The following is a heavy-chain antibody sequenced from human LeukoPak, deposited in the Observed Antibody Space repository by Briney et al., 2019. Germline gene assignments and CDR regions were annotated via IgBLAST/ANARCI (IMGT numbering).Heavy chain of an antibody. CDR1: GFTFSSYW. J-gene: IGHJ5*02. CDR3: ARAKYSYDLDP. CDR2: INSDGTST. Sequence: GGSLRLSCAASGFTFSSYWMHWFRQAPGKGLVWVSRINSDGTSTNYADSVKGRFTISRDNAKNTLYLQMNSLRAEDTAVYYCARAKYSYDLDPWGQGTLVTVSS. V-gene: IGHV3-74*01. D-gene: IGHD5-18*01.